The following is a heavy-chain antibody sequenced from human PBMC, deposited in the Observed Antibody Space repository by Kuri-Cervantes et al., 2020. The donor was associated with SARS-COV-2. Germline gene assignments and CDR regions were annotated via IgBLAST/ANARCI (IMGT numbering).Heavy chain of an antibody. J-gene: IGHJ4*02. V-gene: IGHV3-21*05. CDR3: ARGRYYFDY. Sequence: GESLKISCAASGFTFSSCSMNWVRQAPGKGLEWVSYISSSSSYTNYADSVKGRFTISRDNAKNSLYLQMNSLRAEDTAVYYCARGRYYFDYWGQGTLVTVSS. CDR1: GFTFSSCS. CDR2: ISSSSSYT.